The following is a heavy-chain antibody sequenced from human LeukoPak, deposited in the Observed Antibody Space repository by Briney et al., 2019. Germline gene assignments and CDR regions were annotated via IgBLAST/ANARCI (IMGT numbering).Heavy chain of an antibody. V-gene: IGHV4-39*01. CDR1: GGSISSSSHY. J-gene: IGHJ6*03. CDR3: ARLPAITTYYYYYIDV. CDR2: IYYSGSS. D-gene: IGHD5-12*01. Sequence: SETLSLTCAGSGGSISSSSHYWGWIRQAPGKRLECIGTIYYSGSSYYTPSLEGRVTMSVDTSKNEFSLRLSSVTAADTAVYYCARLPAITTYYYYYIDVWGKGTMVTVSS.